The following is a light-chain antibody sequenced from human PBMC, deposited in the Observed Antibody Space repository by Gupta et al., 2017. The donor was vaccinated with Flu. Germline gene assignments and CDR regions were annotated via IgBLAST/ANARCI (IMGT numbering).Light chain of an antibody. CDR2: AAS. V-gene: IGKV1-27*01. J-gene: IGKJ4*01. CDR3: QKKNSAPRA. Sequence: QKPGKRPKLLIYAASSKQTGVPSRFSDSGFGTDFTLILNSLQPEDFATYYCQKKNSAPRAFGRGTKVDIK.